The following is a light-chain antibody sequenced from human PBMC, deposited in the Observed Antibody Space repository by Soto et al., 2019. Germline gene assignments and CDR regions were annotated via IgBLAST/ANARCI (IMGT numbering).Light chain of an antibody. CDR1: SSDIRDYYY. V-gene: IGLV2-14*01. CDR3: SSSTTTTSLVL. CDR2: DVS. J-gene: IGLJ3*02. Sequence: QSALTQPASVSGSPGQSITISWTGTSSDIRDYYYVSWYQQYPGKVPKLVIYDVSHRPSGVSNRFSGSKSGNTASLTISGLQAEDEANYYCSSSTTTTSLVLFGGGTKLTVL.